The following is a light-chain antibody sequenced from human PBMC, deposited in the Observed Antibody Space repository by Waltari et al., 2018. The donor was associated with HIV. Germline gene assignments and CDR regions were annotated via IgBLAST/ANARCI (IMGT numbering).Light chain of an antibody. Sequence: DIVMTQSPDSLAVSLGERATINCKSSQSLLYSSNRNNYLAWYQQKSGQPPKLLIYWASTRKSGVPDRFSGSGSGTDFTLTISTLQAEDVAVYYCQQYFSTPLSFGGGTRVEIK. J-gene: IGKJ4*01. CDR1: QSLLYSSNRNNY. CDR2: WAS. CDR3: QQYFSTPLS. V-gene: IGKV4-1*01.